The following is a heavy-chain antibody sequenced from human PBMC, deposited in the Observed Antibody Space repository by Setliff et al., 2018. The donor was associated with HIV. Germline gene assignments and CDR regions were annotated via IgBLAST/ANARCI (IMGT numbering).Heavy chain of an antibody. CDR1: GGSISDHY. CDR2: GHHSGHT. J-gene: IGHJ3*01. Sequence: LSLTCTVSGGSISDHYWSWIRQSPGKGLEWIGFGHHSGHTRQNPSLASRVTISVDMSKNQFSLKLNSLSAADAAVYYCARWESAQKAFNPWGHGTMVTVSS. V-gene: IGHV4-4*09. CDR3: ARWESAQKAFNP. D-gene: IGHD1-26*01.